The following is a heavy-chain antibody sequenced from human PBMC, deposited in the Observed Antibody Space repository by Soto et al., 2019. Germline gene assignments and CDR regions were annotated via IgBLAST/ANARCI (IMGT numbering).Heavy chain of an antibody. Sequence: QSGGSLRLSCAASGFTFSSYGMHWVRQAPGKGLEWVAVISYDGSNKYYADSVKGRFTISRDNSKNTLYLQMNSLRAEDTAVYYCAKDHLYSGSPPYYYGMDVWGQGTTVTVSS. D-gene: IGHD1-26*01. V-gene: IGHV3-30*18. CDR3: AKDHLYSGSPPYYYGMDV. J-gene: IGHJ6*02. CDR1: GFTFSSYG. CDR2: ISYDGSNK.